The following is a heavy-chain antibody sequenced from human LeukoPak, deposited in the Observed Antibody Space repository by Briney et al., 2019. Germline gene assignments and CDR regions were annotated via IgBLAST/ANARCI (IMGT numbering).Heavy chain of an antibody. CDR2: ISAYNGNT. CDR3: ARDRYNYNDALPFDY. Sequence: GASVKVSCKASGYTFTSNGISWVRQATGQGLEWMGWISAYNGNTNYEQKLQGRVTMTTDTSTSTAYMELRSLRSEDTAVYYCARDRYNYNDALPFDYWGQGTLVTVSS. J-gene: IGHJ4*02. CDR1: GYTFTSNG. V-gene: IGHV1-18*01. D-gene: IGHD1-20*01.